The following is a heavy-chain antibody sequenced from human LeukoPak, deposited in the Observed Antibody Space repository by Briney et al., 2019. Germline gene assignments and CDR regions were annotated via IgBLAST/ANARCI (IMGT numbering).Heavy chain of an antibody. CDR1: GFTFSSYA. CDR2: INHSGST. D-gene: IGHD5-18*01. J-gene: IGHJ4*02. Sequence: PGGSLRLSCAASGFTFSSYAMSWVRQAPGKGLEWIGEINHSGSTNYNPSLKSRVTISVDTSKNQFSLKLSSVTAADTAVYYCAGYSYGYVDYWGQGTLVTVSS. CDR3: AGYSYGYVDY. V-gene: IGHV4-34*08.